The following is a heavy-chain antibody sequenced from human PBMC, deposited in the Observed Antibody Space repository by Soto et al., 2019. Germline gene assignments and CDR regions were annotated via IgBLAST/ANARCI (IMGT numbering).Heavy chain of an antibody. D-gene: IGHD6-25*01. V-gene: IGHV4-59*01. CDR3: ARGGCSPYHNHEFDF. J-gene: IGHJ4*02. Sequence: SETLSLTCTVSGASITQYYWNWIRQSPVKVLEWIVSVSSTGSTVYNPSLTSRVTVYLDTSKNQFSLTLNSVTAADMAVYHCARGGCSPYHNHEFDFWGQGTLFTVSS. CDR2: VSSTGST. CDR1: GASITQYY.